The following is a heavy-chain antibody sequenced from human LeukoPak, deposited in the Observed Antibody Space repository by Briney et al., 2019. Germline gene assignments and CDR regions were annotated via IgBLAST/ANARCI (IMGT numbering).Heavy chain of an antibody. CDR2: INTGGEYT. Sequence: GGSLRLSCAASEFAFSNYAMSWVRQAPGKGLEWVSGINTGGEYTYYANSVKGRFTISRDNSKNTLYLQMNSLRAEDTAVYYCVKKGGGGYFDSWGQGALVTVSS. V-gene: IGHV3-23*01. CDR3: VKKGGGGYFDS. CDR1: EFAFSNYA. J-gene: IGHJ4*02. D-gene: IGHD3-10*01.